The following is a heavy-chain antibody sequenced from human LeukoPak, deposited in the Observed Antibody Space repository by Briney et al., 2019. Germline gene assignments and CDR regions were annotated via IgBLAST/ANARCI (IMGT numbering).Heavy chain of an antibody. CDR3: ARAELGYDSSGYDY. CDR2: IIPIFGTA. J-gene: IGHJ4*02. D-gene: IGHD3-22*01. Sequence: SVKVSCKASGGTFSRYAISWVRQAPGQGVEWMGRIIPIFGTADYAQKFQGRVTITTDESTSTAYMELSSLRSEDTAVYYCARAELGYDSSGYDYWGQGTLVTVSS. CDR1: GGTFSRYA. V-gene: IGHV1-69*05.